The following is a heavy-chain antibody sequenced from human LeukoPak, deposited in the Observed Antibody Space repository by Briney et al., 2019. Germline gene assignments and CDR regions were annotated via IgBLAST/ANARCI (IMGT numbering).Heavy chain of an antibody. V-gene: IGHV4-4*02. J-gene: IGHJ6*02. Sequence: SETLSLTCAVSGGSISSSNWWSWVRQPPGKGLEWIGEIYHGGSTNYNPSLKSRVTISVDKSKNQFSLKLSSVTAADTAVYYCARDKKVAAAGRRPYYYYGMDVWGQGTTVTVSS. CDR1: GGSISSSNW. D-gene: IGHD6-13*01. CDR3: ARDKKVAAAGRRPYYYYGMDV. CDR2: IYHGGST.